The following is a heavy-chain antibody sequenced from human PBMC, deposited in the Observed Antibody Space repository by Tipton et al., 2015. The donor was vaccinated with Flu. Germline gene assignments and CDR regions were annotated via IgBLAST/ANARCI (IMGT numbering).Heavy chain of an antibody. CDR3: ARLSYYDVDLKNFYFDY. CDR2: AYYSGST. Sequence: TLSLTCTVSGGSIRSSSYYWGWVRQPPGKGLEWIGSAYYSGSTYYNPSLKSRVTISVDTSKSQFSLKLRSVTAADTAVYYCARLSYYDVDLKNFYFDYWGQGALVTVSS. CDR1: GGSIRSSSYY. V-gene: IGHV4-39*01. D-gene: IGHD3-10*02. J-gene: IGHJ4*02.